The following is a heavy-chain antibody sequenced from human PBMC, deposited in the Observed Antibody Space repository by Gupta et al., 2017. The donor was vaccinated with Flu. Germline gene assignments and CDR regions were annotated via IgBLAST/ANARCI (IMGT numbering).Heavy chain of an antibody. D-gene: IGHD1-14*01. CDR3: ARVFLEPYKPGFDY. V-gene: IGHV3-74*01. Sequence: EVQLVESGGGLVQPGGSLRLSCAASGFTFSRYWMHWVRQAPGKGLVWISYINTYETSTSYADSVKGRFTISRDNAKNTLYLQMNSLRAEDTAVYYGARVFLEPYKPGFDYWGRGTLVTVSS. CDR2: INTYETST. J-gene: IGHJ4*02. CDR1: GFTFSRYW.